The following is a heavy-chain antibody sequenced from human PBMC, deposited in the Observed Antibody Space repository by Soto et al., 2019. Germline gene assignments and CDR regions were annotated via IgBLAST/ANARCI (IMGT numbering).Heavy chain of an antibody. CDR3: PTANRGFSPTY. D-gene: IGHD2-8*01. J-gene: IGHJ4*02. CDR1: GFTFYSYW. Sequence: EVQLGESGGGVVQPGGSVRLSCAASGFTFYSYWMSWVRQAPGRGLESVADIAQDGSEEYYVDSVKGRFTISRANVRNSLHLQMNTLRAEDTAMYFCPTANRGFSPTYWGQGTLVTVSS. CDR2: IAQDGSEE. V-gene: IGHV3-7*01.